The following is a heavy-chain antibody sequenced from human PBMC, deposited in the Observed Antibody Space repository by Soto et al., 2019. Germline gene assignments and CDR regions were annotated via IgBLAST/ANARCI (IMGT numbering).Heavy chain of an antibody. J-gene: IGHJ6*02. V-gene: IGHV1-18*01. CDR2: ISAYNGNT. D-gene: IGHD3-10*01. CDR1: GYTFTSYG. CDR3: ARDQMVRGVISVYYYYGMDV. Sequence: QVQLVQSGAEVKKPGASVKVSCKASGYTFTSYGISWVRQAPGQGLEWMGWISAYNGNTNYAQKLQGRVTMTTDTSTSTAYMELRSLRSDDTAVYYCARDQMVRGVISVYYYYGMDVWGQGTTVTVSS.